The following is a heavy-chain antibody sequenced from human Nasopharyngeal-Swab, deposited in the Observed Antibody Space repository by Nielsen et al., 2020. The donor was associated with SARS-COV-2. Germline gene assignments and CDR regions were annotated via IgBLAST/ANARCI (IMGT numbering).Heavy chain of an antibody. CDR3: AGWITMIRGATFDI. CDR1: AGTFSSYA. J-gene: IGHJ3*02. V-gene: IGHV1-69*13. CDR2: IIPIFGTA. Sequence: SVKVSCKASAGTFSSYAVSWVRQAPGQGLEWMGGIIPIFGTANYAQKFQGRVTITADESTSTAFMELSSLRTEDTAVYYCAGWITMIRGATFDIWGQGTMVTV. D-gene: IGHD3-10*01.